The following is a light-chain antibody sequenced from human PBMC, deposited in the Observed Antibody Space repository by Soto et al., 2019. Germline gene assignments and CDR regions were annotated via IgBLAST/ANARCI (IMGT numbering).Light chain of an antibody. J-gene: IGKJ5*01. CDR2: DAS. Sequence: EIVLTQSPATLSLSPGERATLSCRASQSVSSYLAWYQQKPGQAPRLLIYDASNRATGIPARFSGSGSGTDFTLTISSLEPEDFAVYYCQLRSIPITLGQGTRLEIK. CDR1: QSVSSY. CDR3: QLRSIPIT. V-gene: IGKV3-11*01.